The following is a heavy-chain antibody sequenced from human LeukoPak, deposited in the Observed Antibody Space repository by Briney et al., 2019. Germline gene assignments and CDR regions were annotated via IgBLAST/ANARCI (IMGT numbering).Heavy chain of an antibody. Sequence: PSETLSLTCAVSGGSISSGSYYWSWIRQPAGKGLEWIGRIYTSGSTNYNPSLKSRVTISVDTSKNQFSLKLSSVTAADTAVYYCARALVGNYYDSSGYLNWFDPWGQGTLVTVSS. D-gene: IGHD3-22*01. J-gene: IGHJ5*02. V-gene: IGHV4-61*02. CDR1: GGSISSGSYY. CDR2: IYTSGST. CDR3: ARALVGNYYDSSGYLNWFDP.